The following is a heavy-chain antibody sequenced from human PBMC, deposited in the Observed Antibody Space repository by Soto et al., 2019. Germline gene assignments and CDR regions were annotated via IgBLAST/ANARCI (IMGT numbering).Heavy chain of an antibody. CDR1: GGSISSDSYS. V-gene: IGHV4-30-2*01. J-gene: IGHJ6*02. CDR2: IYPSGST. D-gene: IGHD4-17*01. CDR3: ARVPVTIGYGMDV. Sequence: QLQLQESGSGLVKPSQTLSLTCAVSGGSISSDSYSWSWIRQPPGKGLEWIGYIYPSGSTDYNPSLTRRATISVDKSRNQFSLTLSSVSAADTAVYYCARVPVTIGYGMDVWGQGTTVTVSS.